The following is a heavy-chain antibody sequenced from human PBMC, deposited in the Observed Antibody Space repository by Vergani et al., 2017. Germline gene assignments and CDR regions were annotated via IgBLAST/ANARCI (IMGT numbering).Heavy chain of an antibody. CDR3: ARGLLYNRAGSPPGGY. J-gene: IGHJ4*02. CDR2: INHSGST. Sequence: QVQLQQWGAGLLKPSETLSLTCAVYGGSFSGYYWSWIRQPPGKGLEWIGEINHSGSTNYNPSLKSRVTISVDTSKNQFSLKLSSVPAADTAVYYCARGLLYNRAGSPPGGYWGQGTLVTVSS. D-gene: IGHD1-14*01. V-gene: IGHV4-34*01. CDR1: GGSFSGYY.